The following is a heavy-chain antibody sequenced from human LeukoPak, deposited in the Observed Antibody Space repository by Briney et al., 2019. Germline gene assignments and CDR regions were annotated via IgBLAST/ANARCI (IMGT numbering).Heavy chain of an antibody. J-gene: IGHJ3*02. Sequence: GGSLRLSCAASGFTVSSNYMSWVRQAPGKGLEWVSVIYSGGSTYYADSVKGRFTISRDNAKNSLYLQMNSLRAEDTAVYYCASLARPDDAFDIWGQGTMVTVSS. V-gene: IGHV3-66*01. CDR2: IYSGGST. CDR1: GFTVSSNY. CDR3: ASLARPDDAFDI.